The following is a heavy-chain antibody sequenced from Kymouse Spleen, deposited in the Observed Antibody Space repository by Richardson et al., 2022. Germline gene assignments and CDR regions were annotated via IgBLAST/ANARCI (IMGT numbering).Heavy chain of an antibody. CDR2: IYYSGST. J-gene: IGHJ5*02. CDR1: GGSISSGGYY. CDR3: ARGYCSSTSCYDNWFDP. V-gene: IGHV4-31*03. Sequence: QVQLQESGPGLVKPSQTLSLTCTVSGGSISSGGYYWSWIRQHPGKGLEWIGYIYYSGSTYYNPSLKSRVTISVDTSKNQFSLKLSSVTAADTAVYYCARGYCSSTSCYDNWFDPWGQGTLVTVSS. D-gene: IGHD2-2*02.